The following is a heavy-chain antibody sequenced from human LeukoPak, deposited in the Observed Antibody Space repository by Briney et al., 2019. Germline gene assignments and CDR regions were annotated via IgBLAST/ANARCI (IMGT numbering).Heavy chain of an antibody. CDR1: GFTFSSYA. CDR2: ISYDGSNK. CDR3: ATPYYYDSSGYSFDY. D-gene: IGHD3-22*01. J-gene: IGHJ4*02. Sequence: GRSLRLSCAASGFTFSSYAMHWVRQAPGKGLEWVAVISYDGSNKYYADSVKGRFTISRDNSKNTLYLQMNSLRAEDTAVYYCATPYYYDSSGYSFDYWGQGTLVTVSS. V-gene: IGHV3-30-3*01.